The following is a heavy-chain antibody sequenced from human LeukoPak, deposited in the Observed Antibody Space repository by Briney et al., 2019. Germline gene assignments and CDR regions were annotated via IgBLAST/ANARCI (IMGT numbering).Heavy chain of an antibody. CDR3: ARRGSIMSIGWSFDY. CDR1: VESYSVYY. Sequence: SETLSLTCAVYVESYSVYYWGWMRHPRGGGVEWIESMYYRGRPYYSPSLKSRVTISVDTSKKQSSLKMNSVTAADTAVYYCARRGSIMSIGWSFDYWGQGTLVTVSS. V-gene: IGHV4-39*01. J-gene: IGHJ4*02. CDR2: MYYRGRP. D-gene: IGHD6-19*01.